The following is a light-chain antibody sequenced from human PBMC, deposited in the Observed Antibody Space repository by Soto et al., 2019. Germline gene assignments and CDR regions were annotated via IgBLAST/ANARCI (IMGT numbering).Light chain of an antibody. J-gene: IGLJ3*02. CDR1: SSDVGGYNY. Sequence: QSVLTQPASMSGSPGQSITISCTGTSSDVGGYNYVSWYQRHPGKAPKLMIYEVSNRPSGVSNRFSGSKSGTSASLAIRGLRSEDEADYFCASWDDRLSGWVFGGGTKLTVL. V-gene: IGLV2-14*01. CDR2: EVS. CDR3: ASWDDRLSGWV.